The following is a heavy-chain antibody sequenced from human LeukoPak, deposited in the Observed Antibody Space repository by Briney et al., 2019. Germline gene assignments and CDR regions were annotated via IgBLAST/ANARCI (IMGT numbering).Heavy chain of an antibody. CDR3: ARRVQEGDFDY. J-gene: IGHJ4*02. D-gene: IGHD1-1*01. Sequence: PSETLSLTCTVSGGSISSYYWNWIRQPAGKGLEWVGRIYTSGSTNYNPSLKSRVSMSVDTSKNQFSLKLSSVTAADTAVYYCARRVQEGDFDYWGQGTLVTVSS. CDR1: GGSISSYY. CDR2: IYTSGST. V-gene: IGHV4-4*07.